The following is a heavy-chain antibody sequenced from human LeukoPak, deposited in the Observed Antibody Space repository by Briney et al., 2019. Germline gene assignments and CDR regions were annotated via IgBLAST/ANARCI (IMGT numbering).Heavy chain of an antibody. CDR2: IDHSGYT. CDR3: TRMTTGHDY. D-gene: IGHD4-17*01. Sequence: SETLSLTCAVSGVSFNDYYWSWVRQTPGRGLEWIGEIDHSGYTNDSPSLKSRVTLSIDTSRKQFSLNLRSATVADTGIYYCTRMTTGHDYWGQGTLVTVSS. CDR1: GVSFNDYY. V-gene: IGHV4-34*01. J-gene: IGHJ4*02.